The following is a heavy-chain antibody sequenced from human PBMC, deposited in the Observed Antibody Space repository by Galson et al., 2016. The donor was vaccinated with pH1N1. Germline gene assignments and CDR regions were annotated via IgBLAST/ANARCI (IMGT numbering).Heavy chain of an antibody. CDR2: IHTSGST. CDR3: ARDRSPARLYY. D-gene: IGHD2-2*01. CDR1: GTSISSGSYY. J-gene: IGHJ4*02. Sequence: TLSLTCTVSGTSISSGSYYWSWIRQPAGKGLEWIGHIHTSGSTNSNPSLKSRATISVDTSKNQCYLKVSSVTAADTAVYYCARDRSPARLYYWGQGTLVTVSS. V-gene: IGHV4-61*09.